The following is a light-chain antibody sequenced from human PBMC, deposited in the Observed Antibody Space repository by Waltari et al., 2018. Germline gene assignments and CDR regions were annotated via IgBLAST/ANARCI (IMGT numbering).Light chain of an antibody. CDR2: AAS. V-gene: IGKV1-16*02. Sequence: DIQTTQSPSSVSASVGDTVTIPCRASQGISNYVAWFHQKPGKPPKSLIYAASSLNSGVPSKFSGSGSETDFTLTSSSDQPEDVAIYCCQQYNTYPVTFGGGTKVEIK. CDR3: QQYNTYPVT. J-gene: IGKJ4*01. CDR1: QGISNY.